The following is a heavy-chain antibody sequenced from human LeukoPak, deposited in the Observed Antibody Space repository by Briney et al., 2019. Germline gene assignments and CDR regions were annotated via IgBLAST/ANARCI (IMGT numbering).Heavy chain of an antibody. CDR3: ARESYDRSGNNPRDFDS. CDR1: GFTFSRHG. Sequence: PGGSLRLSCAASGFTFSRHGMNWVRQAPGKGLEWISSISSGSIYAHYSDSVEGRFSISRDDANSFLYLQMSSLRAEDTAVYYCARESYDRSGNNPRDFDSWGQGTLVTVSS. V-gene: IGHV3-21*01. CDR2: ISSGSIYA. J-gene: IGHJ4*02. D-gene: IGHD3-22*01.